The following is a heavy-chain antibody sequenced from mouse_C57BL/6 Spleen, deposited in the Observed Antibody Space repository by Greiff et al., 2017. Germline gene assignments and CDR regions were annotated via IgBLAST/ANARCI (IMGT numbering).Heavy chain of an antibody. Sequence: VQVVESGAELARPGASVKLSCKASGYTFTSYGISWVKQRTGQGLEWIGEIYPRSGNTYYNEKFKGKATLTADKSSSTAYMELRSLTSEDSAVYFCARSGYYGSSFNWYFDVWGTGTTVTVSS. D-gene: IGHD1-1*01. V-gene: IGHV1-81*01. CDR1: GYTFTSYG. CDR2: IYPRSGNT. CDR3: ARSGYYGSSFNWYFDV. J-gene: IGHJ1*03.